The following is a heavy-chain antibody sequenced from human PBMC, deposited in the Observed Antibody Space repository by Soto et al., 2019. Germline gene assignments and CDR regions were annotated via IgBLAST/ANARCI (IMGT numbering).Heavy chain of an antibody. V-gene: IGHV3-30*18. J-gene: IGHJ3*01. CDR3: VKELQRDVHAFDL. CDR1: GVSIGGYG. CDR2: VSEDGTVQ. Sequence: QGQLVESGGGVVRPGGSLRISCEGTGVSIGGYGMHWIRQAPGRGLEWVAVVSEDGTVQRYVDAVKGRFYISRDNPKNTVFLQMYRLSAEDTAVYFCVKELQRDVHAFDLWGQGTVVTV. D-gene: IGHD4-4*01.